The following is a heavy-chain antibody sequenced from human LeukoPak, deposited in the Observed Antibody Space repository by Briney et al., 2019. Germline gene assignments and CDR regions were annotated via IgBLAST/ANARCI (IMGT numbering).Heavy chain of an antibody. CDR3: ARYYYDSSGYYYSDY. Sequence: GGSLRLSCAASGFTFSDYYMSWIRQAPGKGLEWVSYISSSGSTIYYADSLKGRFTISRDNAKNSLSLQMNSLRAEDTAVYCCARYYYDSSGYYYSDYWGQGTLVTVSS. CDR2: ISSSGSTI. V-gene: IGHV3-11*04. D-gene: IGHD3-22*01. J-gene: IGHJ4*02. CDR1: GFTFSDYY.